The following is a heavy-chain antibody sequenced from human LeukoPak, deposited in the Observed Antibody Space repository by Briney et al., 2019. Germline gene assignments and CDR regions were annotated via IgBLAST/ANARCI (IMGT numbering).Heavy chain of an antibody. V-gene: IGHV3-11*01. CDR1: GFTFRGYN. CDR3: ARSIGLTGGGVDV. Sequence: GGSLRLSCAASGFTFRGYNMNWVRQAPGKGLEWVSYITDSGSTIHYADSVNGRFTISRDNAKNSLYLQMNSLRAEDSAVYYCARSIGLTGGGVDVWGGGTTVTVSS. J-gene: IGHJ6*04. CDR2: ITDSGSTI. D-gene: IGHD3-9*01.